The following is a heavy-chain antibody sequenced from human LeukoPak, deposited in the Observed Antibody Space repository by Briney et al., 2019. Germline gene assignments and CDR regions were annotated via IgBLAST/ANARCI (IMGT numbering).Heavy chain of an antibody. J-gene: IGHJ4*02. Sequence: GASVKVSCKASGYTFTSYDINWVRQATGQGLEWMGWMNPDSGNTGYAQKFQGRVTMTRNTSISTAYMELSSLRSEDTAVYYCGRDGSSWQKSDYWGQGTLVTVSS. V-gene: IGHV1-8*01. CDR3: GRDGSSWQKSDY. CDR1: GYTFTSYD. D-gene: IGHD6-13*01. CDR2: MNPDSGNT.